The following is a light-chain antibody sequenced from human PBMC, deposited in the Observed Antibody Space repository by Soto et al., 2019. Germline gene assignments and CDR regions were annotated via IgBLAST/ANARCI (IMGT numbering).Light chain of an antibody. Sequence: EIVLTQSPATLSLSPGERATLSCRPSQSVSSYLAWYQQRPGQAPRLLIYDTSTRATGIPARFSGSGSGTDFTLTISSLEPEDSAVYYCQQRSNWPLTFGGGTRWIS. V-gene: IGKV3-11*01. J-gene: IGKJ4*01. CDR1: QSVSSY. CDR3: QQRSNWPLT. CDR2: DTS.